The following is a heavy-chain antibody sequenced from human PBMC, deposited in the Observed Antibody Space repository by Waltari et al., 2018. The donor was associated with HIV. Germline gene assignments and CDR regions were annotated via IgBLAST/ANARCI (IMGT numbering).Heavy chain of an antibody. D-gene: IGHD3-22*01. CDR3: ATSRSTYYDTGGYFDY. CDR2: IYPGDSDT. CDR1: GYRFPNYL. J-gene: IGHJ4*02. Sequence: EVQLVQSGAEVKKPGESPKLSCKASGYRFPNYLLGWVRQMPGKGLEWMGIIYPGDSDTRYSPSFQGQVTISADKSISTAYLQWSSLKASDTAMYYCATSRSTYYDTGGYFDYWGQGTLVTVSS. V-gene: IGHV5-51*03.